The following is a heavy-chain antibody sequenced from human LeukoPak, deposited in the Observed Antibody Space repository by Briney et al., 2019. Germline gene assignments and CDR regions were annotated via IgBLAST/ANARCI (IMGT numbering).Heavy chain of an antibody. Sequence: ASVKVSCKASGYTFTSYGISWVRQAPGQGLEWMGWINPNSGGTNYAQKFQGRVTMTRDTSISTAYMELSRLRSDDTAVYYCARDEGGDFDYWGQGTLVTVSS. CDR3: ARDEGGDFDY. V-gene: IGHV1-2*02. J-gene: IGHJ4*02. CDR1: GYTFTSYG. D-gene: IGHD3-16*01. CDR2: INPNSGGT.